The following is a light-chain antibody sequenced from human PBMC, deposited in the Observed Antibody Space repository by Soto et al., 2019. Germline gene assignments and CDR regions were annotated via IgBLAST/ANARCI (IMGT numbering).Light chain of an antibody. CDR1: RSIIGSNT. Sequence: CVLARPPSTSGTLGQRVTISCSGSRSIIGSNTVTGYQQLPGTAPKLLIYSNNQRPSGVPDRFSGSKSGTLASLAISGLQSEDEADYYCAAWDDSLNGSYVFGTGAKGTGL. V-gene: IGLV1-44*01. J-gene: IGLJ1*01. CDR2: SNN. CDR3: AAWDDSLNGSYV.